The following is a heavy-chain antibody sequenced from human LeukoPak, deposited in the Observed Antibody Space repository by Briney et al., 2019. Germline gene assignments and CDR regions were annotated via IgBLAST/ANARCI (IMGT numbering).Heavy chain of an antibody. CDR1: GGSISSYY. Sequence: SETLSLTCTVSGGSISSYYWSWIRQPPGKGLEWIGYIYYSGSTNYNPSLKSRVTISVDTSKNQFSLKLSSVTAADTAVYYCAAVHYDFWSGYYTGNDAFDIWGQGTMVTVSS. CDR2: IYYSGST. J-gene: IGHJ3*02. V-gene: IGHV4-59*01. CDR3: AAVHYDFWSGYYTGNDAFDI. D-gene: IGHD3-3*01.